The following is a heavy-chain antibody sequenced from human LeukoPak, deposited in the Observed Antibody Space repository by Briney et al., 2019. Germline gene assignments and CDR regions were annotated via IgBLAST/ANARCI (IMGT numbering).Heavy chain of an antibody. Sequence: GASVKVSCKASGYTFTSYGISWVRQAPGQGLEWMGWISAYNGNTNYAQKLQGRVTMTTDTSTSTAYMELRSLRSDDTAVYYCARDRERYCSGGSCYSGYFQHWGQGTLVTVSS. CDR2: ISAYNGNT. CDR3: ARDRERYCSGGSCYSGYFQH. D-gene: IGHD2-15*01. J-gene: IGHJ1*01. V-gene: IGHV1-18*01. CDR1: GYTFTSYG.